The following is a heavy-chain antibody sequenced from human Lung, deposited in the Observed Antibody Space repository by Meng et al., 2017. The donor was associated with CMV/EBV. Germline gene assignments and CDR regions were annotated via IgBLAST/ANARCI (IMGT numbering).Heavy chain of an antibody. CDR1: GGSISSYY. CDR3: ARVHYVVSWFDP. D-gene: IGHD2-2*01. Sequence: QVQLQESGPGLVKPSETLSLTCTVSGGSISSYYWSWIRQPPGKGLEWIGYIYYSGSTNYNPSLKSRVTISVDTSKNQFSLKLSSVTAADTAVYYCARVHYVVSWFDPWGQGTLATFPS. CDR2: IYYSGST. V-gene: IGHV4-59*01. J-gene: IGHJ5*02.